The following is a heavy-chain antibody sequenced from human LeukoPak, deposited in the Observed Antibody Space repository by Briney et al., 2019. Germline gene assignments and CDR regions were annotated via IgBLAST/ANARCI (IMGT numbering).Heavy chain of an antibody. CDR1: GFTFDDYA. J-gene: IGHJ4*02. CDR2: ISWNSGSI. V-gene: IGHV3-9*03. Sequence: GRSLRLSCAASGFTFDDYAMHWVRQATGKSLEWVTGISWNSGSIGYADSVKGRFTISRDNAKNSLYLQMNSLRAEDMALYYCAKARSYGGNSAFDYWGQGTLVTVSS. D-gene: IGHD4-23*01. CDR3: AKARSYGGNSAFDY.